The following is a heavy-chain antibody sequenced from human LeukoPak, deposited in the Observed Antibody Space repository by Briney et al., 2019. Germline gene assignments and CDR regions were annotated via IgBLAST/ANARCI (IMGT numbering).Heavy chain of an antibody. D-gene: IGHD3-22*01. CDR1: GGSLSSGGYY. CDR2: IYYSGST. J-gene: IGHJ4*02. CDR3: ARGTYYYDSSGYWPLTFDY. Sequence: PSETLSLTCTVPGGSLSSGGYYWSWIRQHPGKGLEWIGYIYYSGSTYYNPSLKSRVTISVDTSKNQFSLKLSPVTAADTAVYYCARGTYYYDSSGYWPLTFDYWGQGTLVTVSS. V-gene: IGHV4-31*03.